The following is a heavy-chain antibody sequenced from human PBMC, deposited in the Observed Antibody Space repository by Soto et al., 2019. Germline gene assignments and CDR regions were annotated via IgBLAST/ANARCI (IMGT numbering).Heavy chain of an antibody. Sequence: QVQLVESGGGVVQPGTSLRLSCVASGFTYSNYAMHWVRQVPGKGLEWLAVVSHDGTLYPYADSVKGRFSISRDNSRKTLYLQMNSLRTEDTAVYYCVKDRSDTWSFDYWGQGTLVTVSS. CDR3: VKDRSDTWSFDY. CDR1: GFTYSNYA. J-gene: IGHJ4*02. D-gene: IGHD2-8*02. CDR2: VSHDGTL. V-gene: IGHV3-30*18.